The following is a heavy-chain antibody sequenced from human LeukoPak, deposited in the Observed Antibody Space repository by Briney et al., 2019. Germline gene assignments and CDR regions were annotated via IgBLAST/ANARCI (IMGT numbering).Heavy chain of an antibody. Sequence: GSVTVSCKASGYTFTSYGISWVRQAPGQGLEGMGWINPNSGGTNYAQKFQGRVTMTRHTSISTAYMEVSRLTSDDTAVYYCARAVGAKYFDYWAQGTLVTVSS. J-gene: IGHJ4*02. CDR3: ARAVGAKYFDY. CDR1: GYTFTSYG. V-gene: IGHV1-2*02. CDR2: INPNSGGT. D-gene: IGHD1-26*01.